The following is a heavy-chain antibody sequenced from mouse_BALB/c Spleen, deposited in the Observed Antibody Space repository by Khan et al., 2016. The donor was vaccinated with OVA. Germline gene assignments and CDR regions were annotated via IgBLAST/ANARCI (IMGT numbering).Heavy chain of an antibody. D-gene: IGHD1-1*01. CDR3: ARHWVGVMDY. J-gene: IGHJ4*01. Sequence: EVELVESGGDLVKPGGSLKLSCAASGFTFSTYGMSWVRQTPDKRLEWVATISSGGTYTYYPDSVKGRFTISRDNAKNTLYLQMSRLRSEDTAMYYCARHWVGVMDYWGQGTSVTVSS. V-gene: IGHV5-6*01. CDR2: ISSGGTYT. CDR1: GFTFSTYG.